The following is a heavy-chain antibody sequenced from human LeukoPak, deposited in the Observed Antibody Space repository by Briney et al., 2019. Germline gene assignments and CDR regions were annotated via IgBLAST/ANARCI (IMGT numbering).Heavy chain of an antibody. Sequence: ASVKVSCKASGYTFTSYDINWVRQATGQGLEWIGWMNPNSGNTGYAQKFQGRVTMTRNTSISTAYMELSSLRSEDTAVYYCARVKDSSSWYWYYYYMDVWGKGTTVTVSS. CDR1: GYTFTSYD. CDR3: ARVKDSSSWYWYYYYMDV. J-gene: IGHJ6*03. D-gene: IGHD6-13*01. CDR2: MNPNSGNT. V-gene: IGHV1-8*01.